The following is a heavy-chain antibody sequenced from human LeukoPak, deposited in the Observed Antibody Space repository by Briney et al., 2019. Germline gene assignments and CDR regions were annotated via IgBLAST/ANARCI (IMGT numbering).Heavy chain of an antibody. Sequence: GGSLRLSCAASGFTFSSYATSWVRRAPGKGLEWVSGISGSGGSTYYADSVKGRFTISRDNSKNTLYLQMNSLRAEDTAVYYCAKDQRGYCSSTSCCAEYFQHWGQGTLVTVSS. CDR1: GFTFSSYA. CDR2: ISGSGGST. J-gene: IGHJ1*01. D-gene: IGHD2-2*01. V-gene: IGHV3-23*01. CDR3: AKDQRGYCSSTSCCAEYFQH.